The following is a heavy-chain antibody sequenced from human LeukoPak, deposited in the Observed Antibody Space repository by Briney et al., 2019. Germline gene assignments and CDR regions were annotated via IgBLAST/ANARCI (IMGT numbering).Heavy chain of an antibody. D-gene: IGHD4-17*01. J-gene: IGHJ5*02. CDR1: GYTFTTYD. CDR3: ARGRMTTRNWFDP. Sequence: ASVKVSCKASGYTFTTYDINWVRQATGQGLEWMGWMNPNSVNTGYAQKFQGRVTMTRNTSISTAYMELSSLRSEDTAVYYCARGRMTTRNWFDPWGQGTLVTVSS. CDR2: MNPNSVNT. V-gene: IGHV1-8*01.